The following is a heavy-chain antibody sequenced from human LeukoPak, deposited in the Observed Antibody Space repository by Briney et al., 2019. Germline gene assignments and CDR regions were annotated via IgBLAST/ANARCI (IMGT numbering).Heavy chain of an antibody. CDR2: ISGSGGST. CDR3: AKDPDYYDSSGYSGYFDY. CDR1: GFTFSSYA. Sequence: GGSLRLSCAASGFTFSSYAMSWVRQAPGKGLEWVSAISGSGGSTYYADSVKGRFTISRDNSKNTLYLQMNSLRAEDTAVYYCAKDPDYYDSSGYSGYFDYWGQGTLVTVSS. J-gene: IGHJ4*02. D-gene: IGHD3-22*01. V-gene: IGHV3-23*01.